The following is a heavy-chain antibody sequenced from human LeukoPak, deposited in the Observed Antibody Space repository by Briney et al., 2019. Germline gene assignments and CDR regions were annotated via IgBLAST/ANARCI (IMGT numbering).Heavy chain of an antibody. CDR2: IYNSGST. V-gene: IGHV4-38-2*01. CDR3: ARPNTWITEGFDS. CDR1: GYSISSGYY. D-gene: IGHD3-16*01. Sequence: SETLSLTCDVSGYSISSGYYWAWIRQSPGKGLEWIASIYNSGSTFYNPSLKSRVALSVDTSTNQFSLKLMSVTAADTAVYYCARPNTWITEGFDSWGQGILVTVSS. J-gene: IGHJ5*01.